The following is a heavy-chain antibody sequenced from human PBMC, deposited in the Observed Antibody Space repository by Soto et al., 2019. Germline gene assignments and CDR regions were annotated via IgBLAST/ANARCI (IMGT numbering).Heavy chain of an antibody. V-gene: IGHV3-30-3*01. CDR3: ARDAVPQWLVPHFDY. J-gene: IGHJ4*02. CDR1: GFTFSSYA. D-gene: IGHD6-19*01. CDR2: ISYDGSNK. Sequence: GGSLRLSCAASGFTFSSYAMHWVRQAPGKGLEWVAVISYDGSNKYYADSVKGRFTISRDNSKNTLYLQMNSLRAEDTAVYYCARDAVPQWLVPHFDYWGQGTLVTVSS.